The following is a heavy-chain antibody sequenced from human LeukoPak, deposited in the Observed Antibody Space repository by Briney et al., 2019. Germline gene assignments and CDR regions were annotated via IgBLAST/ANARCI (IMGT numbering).Heavy chain of an antibody. CDR2: INSSGGST. J-gene: IGHJ6*02. CDR1: GYTFTSYY. D-gene: IGHD1-26*01. CDR3: ARDPGSGSYLYYYYYYGMDV. V-gene: IGHV1-46*01. Sequence: ASVKVSCKASGYTFTSYYMHWVRQAPGQGLEWMGIINSSGGSTSYAQKFQGRVTMTRDTSTSTVYMGLSSLRSEDTAVYYCARDPGSGSYLYYYYYYGMDVWGQGTTVTVSS.